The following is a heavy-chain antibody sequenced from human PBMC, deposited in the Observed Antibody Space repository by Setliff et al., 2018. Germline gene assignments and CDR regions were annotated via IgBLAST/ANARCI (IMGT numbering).Heavy chain of an antibody. V-gene: IGHV1-18*01. D-gene: IGHD2-2*01. Sequence: ASVKVSCKASSYTFSSYGISWVRQAPGQGLEWMGWISAYNGDTNYAQNLQGRVTMTTDTSTSTAYMELRSLRSDDTAQYYCVRDRAAIVVGPPTAAFDIWGQGTMVTV. CDR2: ISAYNGDT. J-gene: IGHJ3*02. CDR1: SYTFSSYG. CDR3: VRDRAAIVVGPPTAAFDI.